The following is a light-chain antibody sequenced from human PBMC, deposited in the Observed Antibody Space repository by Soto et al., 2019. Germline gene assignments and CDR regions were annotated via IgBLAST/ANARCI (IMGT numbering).Light chain of an antibody. Sequence: DIQMTQSPSTLSASLGDRVTITCRASQSISSWLAWYQQKPGKAPKLLIYKASSLESGVPSRFSGSGSGTEFTLTISSLQADDFATYYCQHYKSYPWTFGQGTKVDIK. V-gene: IGKV1-5*03. CDR3: QHYKSYPWT. J-gene: IGKJ1*01. CDR2: KAS. CDR1: QSISSW.